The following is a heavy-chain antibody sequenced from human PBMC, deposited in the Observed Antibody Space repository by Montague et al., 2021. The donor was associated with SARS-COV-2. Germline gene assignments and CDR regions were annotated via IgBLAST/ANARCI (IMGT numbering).Heavy chain of an antibody. V-gene: IGHV4-59*11. J-gene: IGHJ5*02. Sequence: TLSLTCTVSGGSIGSHYWSWIRLPPGKGLEWVGHIYYTGITKYKSSLKSRVTIPVDTSKNQLSLKLDSVTAADTAVYYCARGSGSASATWFDPWGQGTLVTVSS. CDR2: IYYTGIT. D-gene: IGHD6-25*01. CDR1: GGSIGSHY. CDR3: ARGSGSASATWFDP.